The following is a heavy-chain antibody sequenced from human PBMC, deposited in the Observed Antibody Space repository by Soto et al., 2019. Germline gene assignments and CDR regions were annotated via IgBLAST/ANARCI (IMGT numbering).Heavy chain of an antibody. Sequence: QVQLVQSGAEVKKPGSSVKVSCKASGGSLSNYGISWVRQAPGQGLEWMGGIIPVFGTANYAQKFQGRVTITADESTSIVDIDVTSLRSEDTAVYYCARGDATKIVVTTYYGMDVWGQGTTITVSS. V-gene: IGHV1-69*12. CDR3: ARGDATKIVVTTYYGMDV. CDR1: GGSLSNYG. CDR2: IIPVFGTA. D-gene: IGHD4-17*01. J-gene: IGHJ6*02.